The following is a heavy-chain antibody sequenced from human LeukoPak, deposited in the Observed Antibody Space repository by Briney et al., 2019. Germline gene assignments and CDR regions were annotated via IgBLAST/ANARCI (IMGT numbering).Heavy chain of an antibody. D-gene: IGHD3-10*01. V-gene: IGHV3-21*01. CDR2: ISSSSSYI. Sequence: GGSLRLPCAASGFTFSSYSMNWVRQAPGKGLEWVSSISSSSSYIYYADSVKGRFTISRDNAKNSLYLQMNSLRAEDTAVYYCARVWFGELSLDYWGQGTLVTVSS. CDR1: GFTFSSYS. J-gene: IGHJ4*02. CDR3: ARVWFGELSLDY.